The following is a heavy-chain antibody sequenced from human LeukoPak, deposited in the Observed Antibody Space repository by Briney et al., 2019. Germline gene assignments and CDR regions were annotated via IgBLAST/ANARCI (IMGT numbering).Heavy chain of an antibody. D-gene: IGHD3-3*01. CDR1: GFSFNTYS. J-gene: IGHJ5*02. Sequence: GGSLRLSCTTSGFSFNTYSMIWVPQAPGMGLEWVSALNDDTPYYTDSVKGRFTVSRDNSRDTLYLHLNSLRAEDTAIYYCAKEYDLWHEQGNWFDTWGQGVLVTVSS. CDR2: LNDDTP. V-gene: IGHV3-23*01. CDR3: AKEYDLWHEQGNWFDT.